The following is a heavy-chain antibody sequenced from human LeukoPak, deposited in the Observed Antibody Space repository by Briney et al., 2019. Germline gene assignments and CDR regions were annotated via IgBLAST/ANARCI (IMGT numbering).Heavy chain of an antibody. CDR3: ARESDLYCSSTSCRFDP. D-gene: IGHD2-2*01. Sequence: SVKVSCKASGYTFTNYYIHWVRQAPGQGLEWMGGIIPIFGTANYAQKFQGRVTITADESTSTAYMELSSLRSEDTAVYYCARESDLYCSSTSCRFDPWGQGTLVTVSS. CDR1: GYTFTNYY. V-gene: IGHV1-69*13. J-gene: IGHJ5*02. CDR2: IIPIFGTA.